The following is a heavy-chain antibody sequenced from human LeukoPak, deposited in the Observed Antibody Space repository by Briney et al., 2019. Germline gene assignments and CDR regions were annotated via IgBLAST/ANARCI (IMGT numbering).Heavy chain of an antibody. CDR3: ARDYKYSYGYPGYYYYMDV. V-gene: IGHV3-49*04. Sequence: PGQSLRLSCTASGFSFADNAMSWVRQAPGKGPEWVGFIRKLAYGGTIEYAASVKGRFTISRDDSKSIVYLQMNSLRTEDTAVYYCARDYKYSYGYPGYYYYMDVWGKGTTVTVSS. CDR1: GFSFADNA. J-gene: IGHJ6*03. CDR2: IRKLAYGGTI. D-gene: IGHD5-18*01.